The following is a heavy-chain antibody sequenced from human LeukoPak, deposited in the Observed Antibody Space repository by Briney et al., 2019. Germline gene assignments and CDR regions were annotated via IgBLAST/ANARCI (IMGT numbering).Heavy chain of an antibody. CDR3: TKNQILDDTGSWYAY. CDR1: GFTFRTYA. CDR2: ISDGGGRT. V-gene: IGHV3-23*01. D-gene: IGHD6-13*01. J-gene: IGHJ4*02. Sequence: TGGSLRLSCGASGFTFRTYAMSWVRQAPGKGLEWVSGISDGGGRTFYAESVKGRFTVSRDNSKNTLYLRMNSLRAEDTAIYYCTKNQILDDTGSWYAYWGQGTLVTVSS.